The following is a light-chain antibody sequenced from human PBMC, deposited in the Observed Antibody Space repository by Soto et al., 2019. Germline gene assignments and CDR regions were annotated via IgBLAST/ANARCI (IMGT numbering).Light chain of an antibody. CDR3: QQYGSSPLT. Sequence: EIVLTQSPGTLSLSPGERATLSCRASQSVSSSYLAWYQQKPGQAPRLLIYGASSRATGITDRFGGSGSGTDFTLTISRLEPEDFAVYYCQQYGSSPLTFGQGTKVEIK. CDR1: QSVSSSY. J-gene: IGKJ1*01. V-gene: IGKV3-20*01. CDR2: GAS.